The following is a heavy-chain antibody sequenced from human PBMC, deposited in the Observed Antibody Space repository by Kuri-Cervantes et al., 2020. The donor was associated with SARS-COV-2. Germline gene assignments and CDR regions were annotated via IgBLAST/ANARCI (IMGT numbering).Heavy chain of an antibody. CDR3: ARDRLTMVRGVITTDYYYYGKDV. CDR2: ISGSGGST. D-gene: IGHD3-10*01. CDR1: GFPFSSYA. V-gene: IGHV3-23*01. Sequence: GESLKISCAASGFPFSSYAMSWVRQAPGKGLEWVSAISGSGGSTYYADSVKGRFTISRDNSKNTLYLQMNSLRAEDTAVYYCARDRLTMVRGVITTDYYYYGKDVCGQAITTVSS. J-gene: IGHJ6*01.